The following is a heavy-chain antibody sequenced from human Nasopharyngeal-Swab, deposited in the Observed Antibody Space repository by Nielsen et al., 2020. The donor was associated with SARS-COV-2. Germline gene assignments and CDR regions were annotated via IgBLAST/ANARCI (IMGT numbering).Heavy chain of an antibody. J-gene: IGHJ4*02. CDR2: IYYSGST. D-gene: IGHD2-15*01. V-gene: IGHV4-59*01. Sequence: SETLSLTCTVSGGSISSYYWSWIRQPPGKGLKWIGYIYYSGSTNYNPSLKSRVTISVDTSKDQFSLKLSSVTAADTAVYYCARVDCSGGSCALPGWGQGTLVTVSS. CDR3: ARVDCSGGSCALPG. CDR1: GGSISSYY.